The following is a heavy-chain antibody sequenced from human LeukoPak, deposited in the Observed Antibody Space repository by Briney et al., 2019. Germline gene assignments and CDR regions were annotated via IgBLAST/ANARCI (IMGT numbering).Heavy chain of an antibody. CDR1: GFTFSSYG. CDR3: ARGSGYYKYYFDY. CDR2: IWYDGSNK. V-gene: IGHV3-33*01. Sequence: PGRSLRLSCAASGFTFSSYGMHWVRQAPGKGLEWVAVIWYDGSNKYYADSVKGRFTISRDNPKNTLYLQMNSLRAEDTAVYYCARGSGYYKYYFDYWGQGTLVTVSS. J-gene: IGHJ4*02. D-gene: IGHD3-22*01.